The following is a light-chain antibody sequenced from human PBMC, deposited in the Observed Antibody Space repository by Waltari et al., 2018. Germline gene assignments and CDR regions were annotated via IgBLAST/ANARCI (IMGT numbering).Light chain of an antibody. V-gene: IGLV1-44*01. CDR3: AVWDDNLSGVV. CDR2: TND. CDR1: TSNIGVNV. J-gene: IGLJ1*01. Sequence: QSVLAQPPSVSGPPGQRVTIFCSGGTSNIGVNVVNWYQPPPGTSPRLLIFTNDQRPSGVPDRFSGSKSGTSASLAISGLQSEDEGHYYCAVWDDNLSGVVFGAGTQVTVL.